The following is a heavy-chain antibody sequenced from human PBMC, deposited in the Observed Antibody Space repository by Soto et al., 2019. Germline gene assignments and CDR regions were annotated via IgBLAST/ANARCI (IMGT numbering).Heavy chain of an antibody. CDR3: VKNSGWFNT. D-gene: IGHD3-10*01. J-gene: IGHJ5*02. CDR1: GFTFGTTD. Sequence: GGALRLCCAASGFTFGTTDMSWVRQAPGEGLEGVSTIDRSGGITYYADSVKGRFTISSDTSRNTVYLQMNSLRGDDTALYYCVKNSGWFNTWGQGALVTVSS. V-gene: IGHV3-23*01. CDR2: IDRSGGIT.